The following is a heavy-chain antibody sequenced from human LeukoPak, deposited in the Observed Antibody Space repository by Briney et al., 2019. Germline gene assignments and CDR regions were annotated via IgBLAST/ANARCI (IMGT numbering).Heavy chain of an antibody. J-gene: IGHJ4*02. Sequence: GESLKISCKGSGYSFTSYWIGWVRQMPGKGLEWMGIIYPGDSDTRYSPSFQGQVTISADKSISTAYLQWSSLKASDTAMYYCASCLYDSSGYYCGAFDYWGQGTLVTVSS. CDR3: ASCLYDSSGYYCGAFDY. CDR2: IYPGDSDT. V-gene: IGHV5-51*01. CDR1: GYSFTSYW. D-gene: IGHD3-22*01.